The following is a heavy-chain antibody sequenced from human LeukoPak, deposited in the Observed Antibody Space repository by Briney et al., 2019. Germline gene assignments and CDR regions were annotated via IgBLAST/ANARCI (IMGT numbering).Heavy chain of an antibody. V-gene: IGHV3-7*01. J-gene: IGHJ3*02. CDR1: GFTFSSYW. Sequence: GGFLRLSCAASGFTFSSYWMSWVRQAPGKGLEWVANIKQDGSEKYYVDSVKGRFTISRDNAKNSLYLQMNSLRAEDTAVYYCARRTGSHYCSGGSCYYEAAFDIWGQGTMVTVSS. D-gene: IGHD2-15*01. CDR2: IKQDGSEK. CDR3: ARRTGSHYCSGGSCYYEAAFDI.